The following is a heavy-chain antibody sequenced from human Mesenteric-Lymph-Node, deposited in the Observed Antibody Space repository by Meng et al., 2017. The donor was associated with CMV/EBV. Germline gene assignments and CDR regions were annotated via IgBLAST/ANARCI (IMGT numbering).Heavy chain of an antibody. J-gene: IGHJ4*02. D-gene: IGHD6-13*01. V-gene: IGHV3-30*14. CDR1: GFTFSSDA. CDR2: IAYDGSNK. Sequence: CAASGFTFSSDAMHWVRQAPGKGLEWVSIIAYDGSNKYYADSVKGRFTISRDTSKNTLYLQMNSLRAEDTAVYYCAREEAAAGFPDYWGQGTLVTVSS. CDR3: AREEAAAGFPDY.